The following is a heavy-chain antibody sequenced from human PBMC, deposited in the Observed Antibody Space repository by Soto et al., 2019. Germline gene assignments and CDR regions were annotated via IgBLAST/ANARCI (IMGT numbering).Heavy chain of an antibody. CDR3: ARLNYDILTGYFSDWFDP. D-gene: IGHD3-9*01. J-gene: IGHJ5*02. Sequence: PSETLSLTCTVSGGSISSSSYYWGWIRQPPGKGLEWIGSIYYSGSTYYNPSLKSRVTISVDTSKNQFSLKLSSVTAADTAVYYCARLNYDILTGYFSDWFDPWGQGTLVTVSS. CDR1: GGSISSSSYY. V-gene: IGHV4-39*01. CDR2: IYYSGST.